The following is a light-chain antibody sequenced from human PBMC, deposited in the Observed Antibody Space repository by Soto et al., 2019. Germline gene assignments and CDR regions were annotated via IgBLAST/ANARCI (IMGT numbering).Light chain of an antibody. J-gene: IGKJ4*02. V-gene: IGKV3-20*01. CDR3: QKYGSSPRVT. CDR2: GAS. CDR1: QSVSSSY. Sequence: EIVLTQSPGTLSLSPGERATLSCSASQSVSSSYLAWYQQKPGKAPRLLIYGASSRATGIPDKFSGSWSGTDFTLTISGLEAEDFAVYDRQKYGSSPRVTVGGGPKVEIK.